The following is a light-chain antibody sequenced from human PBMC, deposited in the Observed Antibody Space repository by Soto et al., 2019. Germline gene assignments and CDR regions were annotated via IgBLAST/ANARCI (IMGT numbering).Light chain of an antibody. V-gene: IGKV1-33*01. Sequence: DIQMTQSPSSLSASVGDXVTXTCQASQDISNYLNWYQQKPGKAPKLLIYAASNLEIGVSSRFGGSGSGTDFAFTISSLQPEDIATYYCQQYADLPYTFGQGTKVEIK. CDR1: QDISNY. CDR3: QQYADLPYT. CDR2: AAS. J-gene: IGKJ2*01.